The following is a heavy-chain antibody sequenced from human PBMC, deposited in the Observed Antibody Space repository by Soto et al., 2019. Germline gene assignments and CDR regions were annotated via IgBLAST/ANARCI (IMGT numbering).Heavy chain of an antibody. CDR2: ISSSSSTI. CDR3: AKRYSSGWYFLAY. D-gene: IGHD6-19*01. V-gene: IGHV3-48*02. Sequence: GGSLRLSCAASGFTFSSYSMNWVRQAPGKGLEWVSYISSSSSTIYYADSVKGRFTISRDNAKNSLYLQMNSLRDEDTAVYYCAKRYSSGWYFLAYWGQGTLVTVSS. J-gene: IGHJ4*02. CDR1: GFTFSSYS.